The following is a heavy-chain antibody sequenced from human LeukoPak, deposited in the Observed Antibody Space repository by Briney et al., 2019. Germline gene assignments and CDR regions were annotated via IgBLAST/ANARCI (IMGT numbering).Heavy chain of an antibody. CDR3: ASSGGRIFDY. J-gene: IGHJ4*02. CDR1: GGTFSSYA. Sequence: ASVKVSCKASGGTFSSYAISWVRQAPGQGLEWMGGIIPIFGTANYAQKFQGRVTITTDESTSTAYMELSSLRSEDTAVYYCASSGGRIFDYWGQGTLVTVSS. V-gene: IGHV1-69*05. CDR2: IIPIFGTA. D-gene: IGHD2-15*01.